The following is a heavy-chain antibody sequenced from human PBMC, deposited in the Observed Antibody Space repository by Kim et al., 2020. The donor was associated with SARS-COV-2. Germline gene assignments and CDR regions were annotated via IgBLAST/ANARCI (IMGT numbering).Heavy chain of an antibody. J-gene: IGHJ6*02. CDR1: GGSISSYY. Sequence: SETLSLTCTVSGGSISSYYWSWIRQPPGKGLEWIGYIYYSGSTNYNPSLKSRVTISVDTSKNQFSLKLSSVTAADTAVYYCARHLQLWQTYYYYGMDVWGQGTTVTVSS. D-gene: IGHD5-18*01. CDR3: ARHLQLWQTYYYYGMDV. V-gene: IGHV4-59*08. CDR2: IYYSGST.